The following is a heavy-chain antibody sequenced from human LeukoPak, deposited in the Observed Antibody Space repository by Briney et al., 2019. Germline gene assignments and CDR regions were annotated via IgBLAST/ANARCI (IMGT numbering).Heavy chain of an antibody. D-gene: IGHD2-21*01. Sequence: GSLRLSCAASGFTFNKYWMTWVRQPPGKGLEWIGEINYSGSSISNPSLESRVTMSIDTTKKRFSLKLTSVTAADTAVYYCARRGEWIAWNFDYWDQGSLVTVSS. CDR1: GFTFNKYW. CDR2: INYSGSS. V-gene: IGHV4-34*01. CDR3: ARRGEWIAWNFDY. J-gene: IGHJ4*02.